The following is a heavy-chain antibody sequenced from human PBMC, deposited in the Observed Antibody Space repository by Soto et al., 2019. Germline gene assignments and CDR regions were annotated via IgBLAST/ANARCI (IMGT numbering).Heavy chain of an antibody. CDR2: IIPIGATV. Sequence: QVQLVQSGAEVKKPGSSVKVSCKASGGTFSNYALISWVRQAPGQGLGWMGGIIPIGATVNYAQKFQGRVTITADESTSTVYMDLGSLRSEDTAVYYCARDLLGFGYTDADVWGQGTTVTVSS. D-gene: IGHD3-10*01. V-gene: IGHV1-69*12. CDR3: ARDLLGFGYTDADV. J-gene: IGHJ6*02. CDR1: GGTFSNYA.